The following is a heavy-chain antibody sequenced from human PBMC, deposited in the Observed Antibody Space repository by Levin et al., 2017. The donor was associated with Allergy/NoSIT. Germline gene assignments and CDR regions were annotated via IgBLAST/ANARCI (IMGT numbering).Heavy chain of an antibody. CDR2: IGTAGDT. V-gene: IGHV3-13*01. Sequence: GESLKISCAASGFTFRNYGMHWVRQAAGYGLEWVSGIGTAGDTYYPGSVKGRFTISRENAKNSLYLQMNSLRAGDTAVYYCARGDYYGSGSYAKYNWFDPWGQGTLVTVSS. CDR3: ARGDYYGSGSYAKYNWFDP. D-gene: IGHD3-10*01. J-gene: IGHJ5*02. CDR1: GFTFRNYG.